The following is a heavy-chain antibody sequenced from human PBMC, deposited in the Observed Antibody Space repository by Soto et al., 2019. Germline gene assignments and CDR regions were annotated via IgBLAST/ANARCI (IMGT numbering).Heavy chain of an antibody. D-gene: IGHD6-13*01. V-gene: IGHV4-31*03. Sequence: QVQLQESGPGLVKPSQTLSLTCTVSGGSTSSEGYAWTWIRQHPGKGLEWIGHIFYSGSTSYNPSLKSRVTISIDTSKNQFSLKLNSVTAADTAVYYCARDSQEEKDSAGALDHWGQGTLVTVSS. CDR3: ARDSQEEKDSAGALDH. J-gene: IGHJ4*02. CDR2: IFYSGST. CDR1: GGSTSSEGYA.